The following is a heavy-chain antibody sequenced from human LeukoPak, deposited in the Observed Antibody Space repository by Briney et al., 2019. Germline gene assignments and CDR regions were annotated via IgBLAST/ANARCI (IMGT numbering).Heavy chain of an antibody. D-gene: IGHD3-16*02. J-gene: IGHJ4*02. CDR1: GDSITSYY. CDR3: ARVTGTFGGVIVN. CDR2: LYYTGDT. Sequence: EPSETLSFTCTVSGDSITSYYWSWIRQSPGKGLEWIGYLYYTGDTKYNPSLKSRVTISVATSKDYFSLKLTSVTAEDTAVYYCARVTGTFGGVIVNWGQGTLVTVSS. V-gene: IGHV4-59*01.